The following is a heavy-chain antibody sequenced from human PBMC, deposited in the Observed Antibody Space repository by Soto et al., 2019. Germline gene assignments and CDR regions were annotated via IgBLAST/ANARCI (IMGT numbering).Heavy chain of an antibody. D-gene: IGHD3-22*01. Sequence: GGSLRLSCSASGFTFSNYAMHWVRQAPGKGLEYVSAIYSNGGSTFYADSVRGRFTISRDNSKNTLYLQMSSLRAEDAAVYYCVKDRYYYDSSAYRSAYWGQGTLVTVSS. CDR3: VKDRYYYDSSAYRSAY. CDR2: IYSNGGST. J-gene: IGHJ4*02. V-gene: IGHV3-64D*06. CDR1: GFTFSNYA.